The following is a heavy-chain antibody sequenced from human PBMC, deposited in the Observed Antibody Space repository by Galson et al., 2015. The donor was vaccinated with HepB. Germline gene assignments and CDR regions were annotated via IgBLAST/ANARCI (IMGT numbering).Heavy chain of an antibody. Sequence: SLRLSCAASGFTFSGSAIHWVRQPSGKGPECVGRIGSKGHNYATSYVPLLKGRFTISRDDSKNMAYLHMRSLRTEDTAVYYCIRLGDLSGYSSRWGQGTLVTVSS. CDR2: IGSKGHNYAT. D-gene: IGHD6-13*01. J-gene: IGHJ4*02. CDR3: IRLGDLSGYSSR. CDR1: GFTFSGSA. V-gene: IGHV3-73*01.